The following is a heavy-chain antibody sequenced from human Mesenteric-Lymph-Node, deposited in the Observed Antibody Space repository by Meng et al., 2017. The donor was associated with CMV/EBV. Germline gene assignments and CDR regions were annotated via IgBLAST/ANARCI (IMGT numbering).Heavy chain of an antibody. CDR3: ARVWSRLSGIYY. CDR2: INTDGSST. CDR1: GFTFTSYW. V-gene: IGHV3-74*01. Sequence: ESLKISCAASGFTFTSYWMHWVRQAPGKGLVWVSRINTDGSSTDYADSVKGRFTISRDNAKNTVYLQMNSLRAEDTAVYYCARVWSRLSGIYYWGQGTLVTVSS. D-gene: IGHD2/OR15-2a*01. J-gene: IGHJ4*02.